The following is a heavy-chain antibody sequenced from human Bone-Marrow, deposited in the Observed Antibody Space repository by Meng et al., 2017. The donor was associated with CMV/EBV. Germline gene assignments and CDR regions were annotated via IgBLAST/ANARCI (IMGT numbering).Heavy chain of an antibody. CDR2: IYSGGST. V-gene: IGHV3-66*02. J-gene: IGHJ6*01. Sequence: GESLKISCAASGFTVSSNYISWVRQAPGKGLEWVSVIYSGGSTYYADSVKGRFTICRDNSKNTLYLQMNSLRAEDTAVYYCARDDAEGGMDVWGQGTTVTGYS. CDR3: ARDDAEGGMDV. D-gene: IGHD3-16*01. CDR1: GFTVSSNY.